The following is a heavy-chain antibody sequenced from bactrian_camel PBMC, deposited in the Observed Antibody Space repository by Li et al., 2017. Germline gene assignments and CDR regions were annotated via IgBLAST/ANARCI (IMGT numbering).Heavy chain of an antibody. CDR2: IYTGSGAT. CDR1: GYTYSHRA. D-gene: IGHD1*01. Sequence: DVQLVESGGGSVQAGGSLRLSCAVSGYTYSHRACMGWIRQAQEKGPEGVAAIYTGSGATWYHDSVKGRFTISQDDTENTVYLQMDNLKPDDTAMYYCALRGVNAAGYCYGDFAYWEQGTQVTVS. V-gene: IGHV3S40*01. J-gene: IGHJ4*01.